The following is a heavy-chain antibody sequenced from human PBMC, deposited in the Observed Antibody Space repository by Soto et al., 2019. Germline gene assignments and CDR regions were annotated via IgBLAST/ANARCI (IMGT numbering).Heavy chain of an antibody. CDR3: ADDLFGYSRGRTRYSPDY. D-gene: IGHD2-15*01. V-gene: IGHV3-23*01. J-gene: IGHJ4*02. CDR1: GFTFSSYA. Sequence: GGSLRLSCAASGFTFSSYAMSWVRQAPGKGLEWVSAIRGGGGSAYYAASVKGRITISRDNSKNTLYLQMDSLRAEDTAEYYCADDLFGYSRGRTRYSPDYWGQGILVTVSS. CDR2: IRGGGGSA.